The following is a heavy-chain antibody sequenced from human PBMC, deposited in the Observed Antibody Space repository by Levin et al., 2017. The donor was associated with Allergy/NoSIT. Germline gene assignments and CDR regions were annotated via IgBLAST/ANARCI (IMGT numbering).Heavy chain of an antibody. CDR1: GFTFSSYG. D-gene: IGHD3-22*01. CDR3: ARDLFDSSGYAPDHGWNDY. CDR2: IWYDGSNK. V-gene: IGHV3-33*01. J-gene: IGHJ4*02. Sequence: AGGSLRLSCAASGFTFSSYGMHWVRQAPGKGLEWVAVIWYDGSNKYYADSVKGRFTISRDNSKNTLYLQMNSLRAEDTAVYYCARDLFDSSGYAPDHGWNDYWGQGTLVTVSS.